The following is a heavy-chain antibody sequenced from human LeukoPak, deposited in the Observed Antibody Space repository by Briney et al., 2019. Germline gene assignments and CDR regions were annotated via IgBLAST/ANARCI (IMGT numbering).Heavy chain of an antibody. J-gene: IGHJ3*02. D-gene: IGHD3-10*01. Sequence: ASVKVSCKASGYTFTSYDINWVRQATGQGLEWMGWMNPNSGNTGYAQKFQGRVTITRNTSISTAYMELSSLRSEDTAVYYCARVSRILLWFGELLLDAFDIWGQGTMVTVSS. CDR1: GYTFTSYD. V-gene: IGHV1-8*03. CDR2: MNPNSGNT. CDR3: ARVSRILLWFGELLLDAFDI.